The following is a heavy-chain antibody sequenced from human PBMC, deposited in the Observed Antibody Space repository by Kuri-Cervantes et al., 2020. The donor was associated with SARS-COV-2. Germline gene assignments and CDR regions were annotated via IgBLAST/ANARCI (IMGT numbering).Heavy chain of an antibody. CDR2: FDPEDGET. CDR3: ARATRITIFGNGAFDI. CDR1: GYTLTELS. J-gene: IGHJ3*02. Sequence: ASVKVSCKVSGYTLTELSMHWVRQAPGKGLEWMGGFDPEDGETIYAQKFQGRVTMTEDTSTDTAYMELNSLRAEDTAVYYCARATRITIFGNGAFDIWGQGTMVTVSS. D-gene: IGHD3-3*01. V-gene: IGHV1-24*01.